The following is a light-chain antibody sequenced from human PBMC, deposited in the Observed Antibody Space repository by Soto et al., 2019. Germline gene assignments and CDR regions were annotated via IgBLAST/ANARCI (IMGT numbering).Light chain of an antibody. J-gene: IGKJ4*01. Sequence: EIVMTQSPVTLSVSPGEGATLSCMDSQSISSSVAWSQPKPGQTPKLLIFGASTRATGIQARFRGSGSGTEFTLNTTRLQSEDSAIYYWQQDGNWPPALLNVGGGTKVEL. V-gene: IGKV3-15*01. CDR2: GAS. CDR1: QSISSS. CDR3: QQDGNWPPALLN.